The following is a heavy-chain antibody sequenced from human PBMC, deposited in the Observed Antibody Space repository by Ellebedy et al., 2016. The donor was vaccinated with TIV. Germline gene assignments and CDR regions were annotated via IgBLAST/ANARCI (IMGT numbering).Heavy chain of an antibody. D-gene: IGHD3-22*01. CDR3: ARHALILDIEPYDWFDP. CDR2: IYYSGST. J-gene: IGHJ5*02. V-gene: IGHV4-39*01. CDR1: GGSISSSTYY. Sequence: SETLSLTCTVSGGSISSSTYYWGWIRQPPGTGLEWIGTIYYSGSTYYNPSLKRRVTISVDTSKNQFSLSLSSVTAADTAVYYCARHALILDIEPYDWFDPWGQGALVTVSS.